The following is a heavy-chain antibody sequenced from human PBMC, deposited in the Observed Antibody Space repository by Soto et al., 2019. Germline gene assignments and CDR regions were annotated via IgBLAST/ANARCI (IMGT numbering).Heavy chain of an antibody. CDR3: ARGSRMWTPDY. J-gene: IGHJ4*02. V-gene: IGHV1-3*01. D-gene: IGHD3-10*01. CDR2: IAPGNGNT. CDR1: GYTFTDYA. Sequence: QVQLVQSGAEVKQPGASVKVFCKASGYTFTDYAIHWVRQAPGQRLELMGWIAPGNGNTKYSQNFQGRVTITRDTSATAAHMELRSLRPDDTAVYSCARGSRMWTPDYLRQGTLVTVSS.